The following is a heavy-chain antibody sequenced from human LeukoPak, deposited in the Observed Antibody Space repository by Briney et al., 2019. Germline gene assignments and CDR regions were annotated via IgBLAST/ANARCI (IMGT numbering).Heavy chain of an antibody. CDR3: ARGRVVVTAIPSAFDI. CDR1: GGSFSGYY. D-gene: IGHD2-21*02. CDR2: INHSGST. V-gene: IGHV4-34*01. Sequence: SETLSLTCAVYGGSFSGYYWSWIRQPPGKGLEWIGEINHSGSTNYNPSLKSRVTISVDTSKNQFSLKLSSVTAADTAVYYCARGRVVVTAIPSAFDIWGQGTMVTVSS. J-gene: IGHJ3*02.